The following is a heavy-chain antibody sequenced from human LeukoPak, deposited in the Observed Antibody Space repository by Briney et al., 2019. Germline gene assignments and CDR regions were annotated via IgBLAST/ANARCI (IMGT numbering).Heavy chain of an antibody. CDR3: APRVVGSAPFDY. D-gene: IGHD2-15*01. Sequence: PGGSLRLSCAASGFTFSNYAMNWVRQAPGKGLEWVSAISGSGGSTYYADSVKGRFTISRDNSKNTLYLQMNNLRAEDTAVYYCAPRVVGSAPFDYWGQGTLVTVSS. J-gene: IGHJ4*02. CDR2: ISGSGGST. V-gene: IGHV3-23*01. CDR1: GFTFSNYA.